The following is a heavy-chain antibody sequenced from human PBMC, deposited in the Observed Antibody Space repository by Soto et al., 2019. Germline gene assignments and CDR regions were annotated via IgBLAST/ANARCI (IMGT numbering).Heavy chain of an antibody. CDR3: TRHHSSGRNPYWYFDL. D-gene: IGHD6-19*01. CDR1: GFTFSGSA. CDR2: IRSKANSYAT. Sequence: PGGSLRLSCAASGFTFSGSAMHWVRQASGKGLEWVGRIRSKANSYATAYAASVKGRFTISRDDSKNTAYLQMNSLKTEDTAVYYCTRHHSSGRNPYWYFDLWGRGTLVTVSS. V-gene: IGHV3-73*01. J-gene: IGHJ2*01.